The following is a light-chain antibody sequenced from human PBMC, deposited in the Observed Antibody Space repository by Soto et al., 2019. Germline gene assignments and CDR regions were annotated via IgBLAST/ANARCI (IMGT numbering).Light chain of an antibody. V-gene: IGLV2-14*01. CDR3: ISFTSSSTVV. Sequence: QSVLTQPASVSGSPGQSITISCTGTSSDVGGYNYVSWYQQHPGKAPKLMINEVSNRPSGVSNRFSGSKSGNTASLTISGLQAEDEADYYCISFTSSSTVVFGIWTKLTVL. J-gene: IGLJ1*01. CDR2: EVS. CDR1: SSDVGGYNY.